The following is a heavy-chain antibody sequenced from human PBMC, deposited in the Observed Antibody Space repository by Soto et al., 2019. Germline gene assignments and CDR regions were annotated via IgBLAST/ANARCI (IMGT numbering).Heavy chain of an antibody. CDR3: ARSPAPTSHVDY. CDR1: GGTFRSYA. D-gene: IGHD3-16*01. CDR2: IIPIFGTA. V-gene: IGHV1-69*13. Sequence: SVKVSCKASGGTFRSYAISWVRQAPGQGLEWMGGIIPIFGTANYAQKFQGRVTITADESTSTAYMELSSLRSEDTAVYYCARSPAPTSHVDYWGQGTLVTVSS. J-gene: IGHJ4*02.